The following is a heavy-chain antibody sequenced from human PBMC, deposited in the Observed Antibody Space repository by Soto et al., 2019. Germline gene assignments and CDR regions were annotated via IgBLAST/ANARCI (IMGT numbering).Heavy chain of an antibody. D-gene: IGHD1-7*01. CDR2: ISHSGST. CDR3: ARDLYAINGANSWFDS. V-gene: IGHV4-38-2*02. J-gene: IGHJ5*01. Sequence: SETLSLTCDVSGYSISNGYYWGWIRQPPGKGLEWLGSISHSGSTYYNPSLKSRVTILVDTSRDQFSLRLISVTAADTAVYYCARDLYAINGANSWFDSWGQGTLVTVSS. CDR1: GYSISNGYY.